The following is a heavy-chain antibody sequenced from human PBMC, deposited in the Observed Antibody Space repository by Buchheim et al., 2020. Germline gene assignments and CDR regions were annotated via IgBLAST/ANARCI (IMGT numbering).Heavy chain of an antibody. J-gene: IGHJ4*02. CDR3: ARVLRFVEWLPCDY. CDR2: IKQDGSEK. D-gene: IGHD3-3*01. CDR1: GFTFSSYW. V-gene: IGHV3-7*04. Sequence: EVQLVESGGGLVQPGGSLRLSCAASGFTFSSYWMSWVRQAPGKGLEWVANIKQDGSEKYYVDSVKGRFTISRDNAKNSLSLQMNRLRAEDAAVYYCARVLRFVEWLPCDYWGQGTL.